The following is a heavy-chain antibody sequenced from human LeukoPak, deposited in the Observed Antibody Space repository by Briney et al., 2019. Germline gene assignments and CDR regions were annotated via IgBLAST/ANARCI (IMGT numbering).Heavy chain of an antibody. CDR2: IYYSGST. CDR1: GGSISSYY. D-gene: IGHD3-10*01. V-gene: IGHV4-59*01. J-gene: IGHJ4*02. CDR3: ARAYYGSGNTYYFDY. Sequence: SETLSLTCTVSGGSISSYYWSWIRQPPEKGLEWIGYIYYSGSTNYNPSLKCRVTISVDTSKNQFSLQLSSVTAADTAVYYCARAYYGSGNTYYFDYWGQGTLVTVSS.